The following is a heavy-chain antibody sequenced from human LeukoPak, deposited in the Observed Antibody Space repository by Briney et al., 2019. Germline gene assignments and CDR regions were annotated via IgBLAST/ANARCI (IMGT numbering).Heavy chain of an antibody. J-gene: IGHJ4*02. CDR1: GVPITSRDYY. CDR2: IYYSGNT. D-gene: IGHD3-10*01. V-gene: IGHV4-39*01. CDR3: SRGTMTAKPADF. Sequence: PSETLSLTCSVSGVPITSRDYYWTWIRHPPGKGLEWVGSIYYSGNTCYNPSLQRRVTISVDTSRDYFSLTLSSVTAADTALYFCSRGTMTAKPADFWGQGTLVTVSS.